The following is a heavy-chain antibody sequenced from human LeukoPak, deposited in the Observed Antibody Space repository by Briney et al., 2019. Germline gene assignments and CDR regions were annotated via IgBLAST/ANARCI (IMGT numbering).Heavy chain of an antibody. Sequence: GGSLRLSCAASGFTFSSYSMNWVRQAPGKGLEWVSSISSSSYIYYADSVKGRFTISRDNAKNSLYLQMNSLRAEDTAVYYCAREGVNNWFDPWGQGTLVTVSS. J-gene: IGHJ5*02. CDR3: AREGVNNWFDP. CDR2: ISSSSYI. CDR1: GFTFSSYS. V-gene: IGHV3-21*01. D-gene: IGHD2-8*01.